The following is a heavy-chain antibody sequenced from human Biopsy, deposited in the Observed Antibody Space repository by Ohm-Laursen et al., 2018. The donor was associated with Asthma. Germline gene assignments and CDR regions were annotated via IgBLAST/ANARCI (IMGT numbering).Heavy chain of an antibody. CDR1: GYSFELNG. D-gene: IGHD2-2*01. Sequence: GASVKVSCKASGYSFELNGMSWVRQRPGQGLEWMGWISDYLENPNYAQKFQGRVNMTYDRSTNTAYMELKSLRTDDTAVYFCARTYCTLNTCYAFFDHWGQGTLVAVSS. CDR2: ISDYLENP. CDR3: ARTYCTLNTCYAFFDH. V-gene: IGHV1-18*04. J-gene: IGHJ4*02.